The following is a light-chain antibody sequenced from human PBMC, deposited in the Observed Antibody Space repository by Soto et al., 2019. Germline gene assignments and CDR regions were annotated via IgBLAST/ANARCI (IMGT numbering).Light chain of an antibody. CDR3: QQYNTYPLT. Sequence: DIHLTQSPSSVAASIGGRTTITCRASQGNRNYLAWFQQKLGKAPKSLIDAASNLQSGVPSRFSGSGSGTDFTLTITSLQPEDFATYYCQQYNTYPLTFGGGTKVEVK. V-gene: IGKV1-16*01. J-gene: IGKJ4*01. CDR2: AAS. CDR1: QGNRNY.